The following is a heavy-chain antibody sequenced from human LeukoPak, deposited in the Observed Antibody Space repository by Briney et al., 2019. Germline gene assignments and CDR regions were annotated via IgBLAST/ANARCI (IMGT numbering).Heavy chain of an antibody. CDR2: ISASGVST. D-gene: IGHD4-17*01. Sequence: GGSLRLSCAASGFTFNNYAMTWVRQAPGKGLEWVSGISASGVSTHYADSVRGRFAISRDNSKNTLYMQMNSLRAEDTAVYYCAKDLGFGNGDYVVWGQGTLVSVSS. J-gene: IGHJ4*02. CDR3: AKDLGFGNGDYVV. V-gene: IGHV3-23*01. CDR1: GFTFNNYA.